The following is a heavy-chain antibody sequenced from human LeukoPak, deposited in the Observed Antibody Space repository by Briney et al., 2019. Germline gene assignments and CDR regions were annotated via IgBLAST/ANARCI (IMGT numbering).Heavy chain of an antibody. V-gene: IGHV3-48*01. J-gene: IGHJ6*04. CDR3: ARVARLGLDV. CDR2: ISSSSSTI. D-gene: IGHD6-25*01. Sequence: GGSLRLSCAASGFTFSSYSMNWVRQAPGKGLEWVSYISSSSSTIYYADSVKGRFTISRDNAKNSPYLTTNSLRAEDKAVYYCARVARLGLDVWGKGTPVTVSS. CDR1: GFTFSSYS.